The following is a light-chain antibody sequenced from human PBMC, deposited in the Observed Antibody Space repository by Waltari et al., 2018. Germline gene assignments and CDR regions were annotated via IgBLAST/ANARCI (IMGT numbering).Light chain of an antibody. CDR1: QNINKW. V-gene: IGKV1-5*01. CDR3: QHYNTYPPT. J-gene: IGKJ1*01. Sequence: DIQMTQSPSTLSASVGDRVTVTCRASQNINKWLAWYQQKPGKAPNLLIYDASTLQSGVPSRFSGSGFGTEFTLAISSLQPVDFATYFCQHYNTYPPTFGQGTRVELK. CDR2: DAS.